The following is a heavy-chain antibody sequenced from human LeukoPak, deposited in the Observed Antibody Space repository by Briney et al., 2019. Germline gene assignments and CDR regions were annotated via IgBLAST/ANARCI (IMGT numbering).Heavy chain of an antibody. CDR1: GGSISSYS. J-gene: IGHJ4*02. Sequence: SETLSLTCTVSGGSISSYSWSWIRQPPGKGLEWIGYIYYTGIPNYSPSLKSRVTISVDTSKNQISLKLTSVTAADTAVYYCARHGRYSGYELADWGQGTLVTVSS. CDR3: ARHGRYSGYELAD. V-gene: IGHV4-59*08. CDR2: IYYTGIP. D-gene: IGHD5-12*01.